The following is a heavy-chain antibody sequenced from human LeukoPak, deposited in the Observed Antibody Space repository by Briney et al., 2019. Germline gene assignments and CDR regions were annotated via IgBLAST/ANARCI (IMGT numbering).Heavy chain of an antibody. D-gene: IGHD3-9*01. Sequence: GGTLRLSCAASGFTFSSYSMNWVRQAPGKGLERVSSICSSSSYIYYADSVKRRFTISRDNAKNSLYLQMNSLRAEDTAVYYCARESLPRYFDWLLPDYWGQGTLVTVSS. CDR1: GFTFSSYS. J-gene: IGHJ4*02. V-gene: IGHV3-21*01. CDR2: ICSSSSYI. CDR3: ARESLPRYFDWLLPDY.